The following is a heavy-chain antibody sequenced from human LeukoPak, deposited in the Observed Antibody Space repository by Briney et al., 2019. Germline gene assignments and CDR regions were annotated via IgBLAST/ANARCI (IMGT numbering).Heavy chain of an antibody. Sequence: GGSREISGQGSGSRFTSYWSGGVRRLPGKGLEGMGIIYPCDSDTRYNPSFQGQVTISADKSISTAYLQWSSLKASDTAMYYCATSGDIVAPLHYWGQGTLVTVSS. V-gene: IGHV5-51*01. CDR2: IYPCDSDT. D-gene: IGHD5-12*01. J-gene: IGHJ4*02. CDR1: GSRFTSYW. CDR3: ATSGDIVAPLHY.